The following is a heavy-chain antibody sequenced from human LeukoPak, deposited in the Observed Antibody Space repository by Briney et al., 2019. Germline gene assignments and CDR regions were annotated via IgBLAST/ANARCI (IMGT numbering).Heavy chain of an antibody. CDR2: TYYRSEWFH. CDR3: ARDLSLCSGSNCFYYFDS. J-gene: IGHJ4*02. Sequence: SQTLSLTCAISGDSVSSNSAAWNWIRQSPSRGLEWLGRTYYRSEWFHDYAVSVRGRININADTSKNQFSLQLNSVTPEDTAVYYCARDLSLCSGSNCFYYFDSWGQGTVVTVSS. D-gene: IGHD3-22*01. CDR1: GDSVSSNSAA. V-gene: IGHV6-1*01.